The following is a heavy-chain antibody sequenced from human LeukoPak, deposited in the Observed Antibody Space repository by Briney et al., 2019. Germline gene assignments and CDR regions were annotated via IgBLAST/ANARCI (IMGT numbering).Heavy chain of an antibody. Sequence: PGGSLRLSCAASGFIFSSFGMHWVRQAPGKGLEWVAVIWHDGSYKYYLDSVKGRFTISRDNAKNTLYLQMNNLRVEDTAVYYCARVPRYGDYFDYWGQGTLVTVSS. V-gene: IGHV3-33*01. J-gene: IGHJ4*02. D-gene: IGHD4-17*01. CDR1: GFIFSSFG. CDR2: IWHDGSYK. CDR3: ARVPRYGDYFDY.